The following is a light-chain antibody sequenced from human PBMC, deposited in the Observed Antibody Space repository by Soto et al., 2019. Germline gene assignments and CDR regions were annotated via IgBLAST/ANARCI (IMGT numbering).Light chain of an antibody. V-gene: IGKV1-5*03. CDR2: QAS. CDR1: QSISSL. Sequence: DIQMTQSPSTLSASVGDRVTITCRASQSISSLLAWYQQNPGKAPKLLIYQASSLVSGVPSRFSGSESGTEFTLTISSLQPDDFATYYCQQYYSYSTFGQGTKVEIK. J-gene: IGKJ1*01. CDR3: QQYYSYST.